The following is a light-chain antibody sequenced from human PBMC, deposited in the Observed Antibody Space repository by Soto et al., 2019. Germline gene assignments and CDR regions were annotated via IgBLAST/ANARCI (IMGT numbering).Light chain of an antibody. CDR2: LNSDDSH. J-gene: IGLJ2*01. CDR1: SGHSSYA. CDR3: QTWGTGIRV. V-gene: IGLV4-69*01. Sequence: QLVLTQSPSASASLGASVKLTCTLSSGHSSYAIAWHQQQPEKGPRYLMKLNSDDSHSKGDGIPDRFSGSSSGAEHYLTISSLQSENEADYYCQTWGTGIRVFGGGTKLTVL.